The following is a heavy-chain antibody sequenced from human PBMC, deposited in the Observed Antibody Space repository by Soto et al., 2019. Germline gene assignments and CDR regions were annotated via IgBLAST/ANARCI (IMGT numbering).Heavy chain of an antibody. V-gene: IGHV3-74*01. J-gene: IGHJ4*02. CDR1: GFTFSSFC. CDR3: VRGNTGYGKFDL. CDR2: LNGGGSDS. Sequence: PGGSLRLSCAASGFTFSSFCMHWVRQVPGKGLVWVSRLNGGGSDSNYADSVKGRFTISRDNPKNTLYLQMNSLRAEDTAMYYCVRGNTGYGKFDLWGQGTLVTVSS. D-gene: IGHD5-12*01.